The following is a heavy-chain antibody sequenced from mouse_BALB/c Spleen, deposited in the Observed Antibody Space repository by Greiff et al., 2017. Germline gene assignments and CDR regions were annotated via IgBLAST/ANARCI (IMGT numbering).Heavy chain of an antibody. CDR1: GFTFSSYY. CDR2: INSNGGST. J-gene: IGHJ3*01. Sequence: EVNLVESGGGLVKLGGSLKLSCAASGFTFSSYYMSWVRQTPEKRLELVAAINSNGGSTYYPDTVKGRFTISRDNAKNTLYLQMSSLKSEDTALYYCARRRDDYDGGWFAYWGQGTLVTVSA. CDR3: ARRRDDYDGGWFAY. D-gene: IGHD2-4*01. V-gene: IGHV5-6-2*01.